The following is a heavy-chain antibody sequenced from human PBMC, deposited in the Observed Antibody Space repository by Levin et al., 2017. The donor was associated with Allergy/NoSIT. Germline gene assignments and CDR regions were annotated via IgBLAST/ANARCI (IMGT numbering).Heavy chain of an antibody. CDR2: INPNSGGT. CDR1: GYTFTGYY. J-gene: IGHJ4*02. Sequence: ASVKVSCKASGYTFTGYYMHWVRQAPGQGLEWMGWINPNSGGTNYAQKFQGRVTMTRDTSISTAYMELSRLRSDDTAVYYCAREKTYDILTGLSYWGQGTLVTVSS. D-gene: IGHD3-9*01. CDR3: AREKTYDILTGLSY. V-gene: IGHV1-2*02.